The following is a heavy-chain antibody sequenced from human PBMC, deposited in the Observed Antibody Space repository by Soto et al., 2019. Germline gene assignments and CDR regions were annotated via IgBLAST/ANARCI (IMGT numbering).Heavy chain of an antibody. D-gene: IGHD6-13*01. CDR2: ISGSGDST. J-gene: IGHJ4*02. CDR3: ARRGPGTYFDY. V-gene: IGHV3-23*01. CDR1: GFTFSSYA. Sequence: GGSLRLSCAASGFTFSSYAMSWVRQAPGKGLEWVSVISGSGDSTYYADSVKGRFTISRDNSKNTLYLQMNSLRAEDTAVYYCARRGPGTYFDYWGQGTPVTVSS.